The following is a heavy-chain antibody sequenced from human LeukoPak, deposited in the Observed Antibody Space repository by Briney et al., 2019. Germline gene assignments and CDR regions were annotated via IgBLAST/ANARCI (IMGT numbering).Heavy chain of an antibody. V-gene: IGHV1-18*01. CDR2: ISAYNGYT. D-gene: IGHD3-10*02. CDR3: ASSPARGPYMFGGGVAFDI. CDR1: GYTFSSFG. J-gene: IGHJ3*02. Sequence: ASVKVSCKASGYTFSSFGISWVRQAPGQGLEWLGWISAYNGYTHFAQKFQGRVSMTTDTSTRTAYMELRSLRSEDTAVYYCASSPARGPYMFGGGVAFDIWGQGTMVTVSS.